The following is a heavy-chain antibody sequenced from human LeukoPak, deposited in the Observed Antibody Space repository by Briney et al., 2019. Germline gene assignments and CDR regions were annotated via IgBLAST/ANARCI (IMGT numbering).Heavy chain of an antibody. Sequence: PVGSLRLSCAASGFTFSSYAMSWVRQAPGKRLEWVSAISGSGVSTYYADSVTGRFTISRDNSKNTLYLQMNSLRAEDTAVYYCAKDGAIFWRREYYFDYWGQGTLVTVSS. J-gene: IGHJ4*02. V-gene: IGHV3-23*01. CDR2: ISGSGVST. D-gene: IGHD3-9*01. CDR1: GFTFSSYA. CDR3: AKDGAIFWRREYYFDY.